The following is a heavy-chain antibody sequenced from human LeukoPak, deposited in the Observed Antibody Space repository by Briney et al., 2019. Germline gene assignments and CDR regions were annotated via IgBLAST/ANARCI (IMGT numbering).Heavy chain of an antibody. D-gene: IGHD3-9*01. J-gene: IGHJ4*02. Sequence: GRSLRLSCAASGFTFSSYALHWVRQAPGKGLEWVAVILYDGSNQYYADSVKGRFTISRDNSKTTLYVQMNSLRAEDTAVYYCAKSFLTGYSLFDSWGQGTLVTVSS. CDR1: GFTFSSYA. V-gene: IGHV3-30*04. CDR3: AKSFLTGYSLFDS. CDR2: ILYDGSNQ.